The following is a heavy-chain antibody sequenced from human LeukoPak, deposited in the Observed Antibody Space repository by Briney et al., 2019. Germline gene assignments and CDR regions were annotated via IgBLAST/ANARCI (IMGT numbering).Heavy chain of an antibody. D-gene: IGHD5-18*01. CDR3: AGLDAAMPDAFDI. V-gene: IGHV3-30*03. CDR1: GFTFSSYG. CDR2: ISHDGSNK. J-gene: IGHJ3*02. Sequence: GGSLRLSCAASGFTFSSYGMHWVRQAPGKGLEWVAAISHDGSNKYSADSVKGRFTISRDNSKNTLYLQMNSLGADDTAVYYCAGLDAAMPDAFDIWGQGTTVTVSS.